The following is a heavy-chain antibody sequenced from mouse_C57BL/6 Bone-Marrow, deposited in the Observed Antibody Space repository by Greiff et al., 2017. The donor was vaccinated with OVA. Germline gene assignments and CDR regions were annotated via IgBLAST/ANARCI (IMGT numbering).Heavy chain of an antibody. J-gene: IGHJ2*01. D-gene: IGHD2-13*01. Sequence: QVQLKQSGAELVMPGASVKLSCKASGYTFTSYWMHWVKQRPGQGLEWIGEIDPSDSYTNYNQKLKGKSTLTVDKSSSTAYMQLSSLTSEDSAVYYCAREGTTGYYFDYWGQGTTLTVSS. V-gene: IGHV1-69*01. CDR2: IDPSDSYT. CDR3: AREGTTGYYFDY. CDR1: GYTFTSYW.